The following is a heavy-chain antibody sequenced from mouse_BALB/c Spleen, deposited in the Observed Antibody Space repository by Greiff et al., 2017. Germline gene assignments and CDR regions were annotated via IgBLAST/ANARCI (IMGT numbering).Heavy chain of an antibody. D-gene: IGHD4-1*01. J-gene: IGHJ4*01. Sequence: VQLQQSGTVLARPGASVKMSCKASGYTFTSYWMHWVKQRPGQGLEWIGAIYPGNSDTSYNQKFKGKAKLTAVTSTSTAYMELSSLTNDDSAVDYCTRLTGFYYAIDYWGQGTSVTVSS. V-gene: IGHV1-5*01. CDR1: GYTFTSYW. CDR2: IYPGNSDT. CDR3: TRLTGFYYAIDY.